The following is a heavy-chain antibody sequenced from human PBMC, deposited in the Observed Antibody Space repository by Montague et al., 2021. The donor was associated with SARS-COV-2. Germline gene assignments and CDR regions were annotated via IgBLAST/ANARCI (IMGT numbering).Heavy chain of an antibody. CDR1: GDSVSNDIYD. Sequence: SETLSLTCTVAGDSVSNDIYDWGWIRQSPGKGLEWIGTIYFLGXTXYXXXXKXRVTMSVDTSKNQLSLRLTSVTASDTAIYYCARSAMIRGVFTSWFDPWGQGTLVTVSS. CDR3: ARSAMIRGVFTSWFDP. J-gene: IGHJ5*02. CDR2: IYFLGXT. V-gene: IGHV4-39*01. D-gene: IGHD3-10*01.